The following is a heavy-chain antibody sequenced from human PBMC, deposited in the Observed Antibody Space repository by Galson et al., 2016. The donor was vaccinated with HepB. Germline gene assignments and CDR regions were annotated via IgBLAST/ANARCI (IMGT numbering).Heavy chain of an antibody. CDR3: VRSTDFWALGY. CDR2: IFHTGST. D-gene: IGHD3-3*01. Sequence: ETLSLTCAVSGGSISSSNWWSWVRQPPGKGLEWIGEIFHTGSTNYNPSFRSRVTISVDKSKNQLSLKLTSVTAADTAVYYCVRSTDFWALGYWGQGTRVTVSS. CDR1: GGSISSSNW. J-gene: IGHJ4*02. V-gene: IGHV4-4*02.